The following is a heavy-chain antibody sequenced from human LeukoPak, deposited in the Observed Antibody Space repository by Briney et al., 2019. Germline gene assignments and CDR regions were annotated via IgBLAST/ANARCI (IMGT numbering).Heavy chain of an antibody. D-gene: IGHD3-16*01. Sequence: ASVKVSCKASGYTFTGYYMHWVRQAPGQGLEWMGWINPNSGGTNYAQKFQGRVTMTRDTSLSTAYLQWSSLKASDTAMYYCARRGLAHDGWFDPWGQGTLVTVSS. CDR2: INPNSGGT. CDR1: GYTFTGYY. J-gene: IGHJ5*02. V-gene: IGHV1-2*02. CDR3: ARRGLAHDGWFDP.